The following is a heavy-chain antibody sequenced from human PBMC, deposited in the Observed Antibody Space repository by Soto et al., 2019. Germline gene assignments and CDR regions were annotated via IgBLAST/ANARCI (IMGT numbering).Heavy chain of an antibody. V-gene: IGHV3-9*01. CDR3: AISQDRGGRTTFIY. CDR1: GFTFDDNA. CDR2: INWKSDI. D-gene: IGHD3-16*01. Sequence: LRLSCAVSGFTFDDNAMHWVRQAPEKGLEWVSGINWKSDIGYADSVKGRFTISRDNAENSLYLQMNSLRAEDTALYYCAISQDRGGRTTFIYWGQGTQVT. J-gene: IGHJ4*02.